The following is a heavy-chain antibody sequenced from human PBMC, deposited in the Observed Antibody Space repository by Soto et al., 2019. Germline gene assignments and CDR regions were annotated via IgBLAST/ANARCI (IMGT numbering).Heavy chain of an antibody. Sequence: SQALSLTCAISWDSVSSNSAACNWIRQSPSRGLEWLGRTYYRSKWYNEYAVSVKSRITINPDTSKNQFSLQLNSVTPEDTAVYYCARTKSVFDYWGQGTQVTVSS. J-gene: IGHJ4*02. CDR3: ARTKSVFDY. CDR1: WDSVSSNSAA. V-gene: IGHV6-1*01. CDR2: TYYRSKWYN.